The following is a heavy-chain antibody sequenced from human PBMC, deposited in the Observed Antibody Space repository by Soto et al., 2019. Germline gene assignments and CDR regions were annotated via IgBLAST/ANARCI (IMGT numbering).Heavy chain of an antibody. D-gene: IGHD3-16*02. Sequence: PSETLSLTCAVSGASITSSHWWSWIRQPPGEELEWIGEISHSGSTNYNPSLKSRLTILVDKSKNEFSLKLTSVTAADTAVYYCARCDDYVWGSYRYPVFDFWGKGTLVTVSS. J-gene: IGHJ4*02. CDR2: ISHSGST. V-gene: IGHV4-4*02. CDR3: ARCDDYVWGSYRYPVFDF. CDR1: GASITSSHW.